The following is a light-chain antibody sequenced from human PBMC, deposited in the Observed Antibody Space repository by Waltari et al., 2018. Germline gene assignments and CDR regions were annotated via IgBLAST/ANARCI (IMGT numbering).Light chain of an antibody. V-gene: IGKV3-20*01. CDR2: GAS. J-gene: IGKJ1*01. CDR3: QQYSNSVVT. CDR1: QNVSSSY. Sequence: ILLTQSPTTLSLSPGERATLPCRASQNVSSSYLAWYQQKPGQAPSLLISGASSRATGVPDRFSGGGSGTDFTLTISRLEPEDFAVYYCQQYSNSVVTFGHGTKVEIK.